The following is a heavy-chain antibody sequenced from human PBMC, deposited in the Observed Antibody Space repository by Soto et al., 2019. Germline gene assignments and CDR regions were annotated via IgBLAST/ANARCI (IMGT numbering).Heavy chain of an antibody. D-gene: IGHD6-13*01. CDR2: ISYSGTT. CDR3: AAGEASSRNLAPYYLDF. Sequence: PSETLSLTCNVSGSISTYYLMWIRQPPGKGLEWIGYISYSGTTSFFPSYNPSLRSRVTISEDTSKNQSSLKLLSVTTADTAVYFCAAGEASSRNLAPYYLDFWGQGTLVTVSS. V-gene: IGHV4-59*01. J-gene: IGHJ4*02. CDR1: GSISTYY.